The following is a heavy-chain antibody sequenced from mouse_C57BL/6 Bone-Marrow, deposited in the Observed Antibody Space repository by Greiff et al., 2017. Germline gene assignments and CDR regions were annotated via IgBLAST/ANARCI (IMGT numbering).Heavy chain of an antibody. D-gene: IGHD2-4*01. V-gene: IGHV1-64*01. CDR1: GYTFTSYW. J-gene: IGHJ1*03. Sequence: QVQLQQPGAELVKPGASVKLSCKASGYTFTSYWMHWVKQRPGQGLEWIGMIPPNSGSTNYNEKFKSKATLTVDKSTSTAYLQLSSLTSEDSAVYYCARCPYDYDWYFDVWGTGTTVTVSS. CDR2: IPPNSGST. CDR3: ARCPYDYDWYFDV.